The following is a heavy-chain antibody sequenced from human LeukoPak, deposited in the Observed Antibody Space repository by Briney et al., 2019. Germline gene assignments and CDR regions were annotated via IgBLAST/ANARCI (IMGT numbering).Heavy chain of an antibody. D-gene: IGHD3-3*01. CDR3: SRGGLRDGGYFAGFCDY. Sequence: GGSLSLSCVASGFSLSDHYMDWVRQAPGKGLEWVGRSTNKFNSYTTQYAASVKGRFSISRDDSKNSLYLQMNSLKSEDTAVYYCSRGGLRDGGYFAGFCDYWGQGTLVTVSS. J-gene: IGHJ4*02. CDR1: GFSLSDHY. CDR2: STNKFNSYTT. V-gene: IGHV3-72*01.